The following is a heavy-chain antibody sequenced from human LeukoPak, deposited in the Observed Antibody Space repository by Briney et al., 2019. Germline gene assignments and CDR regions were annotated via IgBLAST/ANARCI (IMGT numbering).Heavy chain of an antibody. CDR3: ASLTYHFDY. CDR1: SGFTVSSNY. V-gene: IGHV3-66*01. CDR2: VYSDGST. J-gene: IGHJ4*02. Sequence: GGSLRLSCVVSSGFTVSSNYMSWVRQAPGKGLEWVSVVYSDGSTYYADSVKGRFTISRDNYRNTLYPQMNSLRAEDTAVYYCASLTYHFDYWGQGTLVTVSS.